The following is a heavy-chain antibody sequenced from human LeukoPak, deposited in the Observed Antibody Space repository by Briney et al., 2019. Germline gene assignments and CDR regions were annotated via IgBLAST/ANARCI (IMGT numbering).Heavy chain of an antibody. V-gene: IGHV3-21*01. CDR3: ARAGDPDY. CDR1: GFSFNDAW. J-gene: IGHJ4*02. CDR2: ISNSGRYI. Sequence: GGSLRLFCAPSGFSFNDAWMNWVRQAREKGPEWVSHISNSGRYIDYADSVKGQFTISRDNAKNSLFLQMSSLRAEDTAVYYCARAGDPDYWGQGTLVTVSS. D-gene: IGHD3-10*01.